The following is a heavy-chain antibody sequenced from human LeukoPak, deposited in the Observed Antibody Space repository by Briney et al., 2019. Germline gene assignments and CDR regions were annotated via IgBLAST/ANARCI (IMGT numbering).Heavy chain of an antibody. CDR1: GYTFTSYA. Sequence: GASVKVSCKASGYTFTSYAMHWVRQAPGQRLEWMGWINAGNGNTKYSQEFQGRVTITRDTSASTAYMELSSQRSEDTAVYYCASGGSGTYYFDYWGQGTLVTVSS. D-gene: IGHD3-16*01. CDR2: INAGNGNT. J-gene: IGHJ4*02. CDR3: ASGGSGTYYFDY. V-gene: IGHV1-3*03.